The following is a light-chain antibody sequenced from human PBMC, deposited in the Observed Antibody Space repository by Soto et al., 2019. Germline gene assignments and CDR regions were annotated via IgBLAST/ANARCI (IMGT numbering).Light chain of an antibody. J-gene: IGKJ4*01. CDR2: DAS. V-gene: IGKV3-11*01. CDR1: PSVSSY. Sequence: EIVLTQSPATLSLSPGERATLACRASPSVSSYLAWYQQKPGQAPRLLIYDASNRATGIPARFSGSGSGTDFTLNISSLEPEDFAVYYCHQRSNWPLTFGGGTKVEIK. CDR3: HQRSNWPLT.